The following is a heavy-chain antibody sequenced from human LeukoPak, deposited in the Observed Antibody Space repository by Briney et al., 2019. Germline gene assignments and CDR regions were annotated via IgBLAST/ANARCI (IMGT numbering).Heavy chain of an antibody. J-gene: IGHJ4*02. D-gene: IGHD3-3*01. CDR3: AKDITMNYDFWSGYYTKASHPLLDY. CDR2: ISGSGGST. V-gene: IGHV3-23*01. CDR1: GFTFSSYA. Sequence: PGGSLRLSCAASGFTFSSYAMSWVRQAPGKGLEWVSAISGSGGSTYYADSVKGRFTISRDNSKNTLYLQMNSLRAEDTAVYYCAKDITMNYDFWSGYYTKASHPLLDYWGQGTLVTVSS.